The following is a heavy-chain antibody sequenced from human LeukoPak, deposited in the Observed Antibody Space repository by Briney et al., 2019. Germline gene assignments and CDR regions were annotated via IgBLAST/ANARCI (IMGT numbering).Heavy chain of an antibody. J-gene: IGHJ3*02. D-gene: IGHD3-22*01. CDR2: TYYRSKWYN. CDR3: ARDARTYYYDSSGYYLSLDDAFDI. V-gene: IGHV6-1*01. CDR1: GDSVSSNSAA. Sequence: SQTLSLTCAISGDSVSSNSAAWNWIRQSPSRGLEWLGRTYYRSKWYNDYAVSVKSRITIDPDTSENQFSLQLNSVTPEDTAVYYCARDARTYYYDSSGYYLSLDDAFDIWGQGTMVTVSS.